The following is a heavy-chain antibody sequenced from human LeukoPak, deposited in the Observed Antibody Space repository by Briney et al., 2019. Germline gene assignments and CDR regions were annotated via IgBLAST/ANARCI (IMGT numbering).Heavy chain of an antibody. CDR2: MYYSGSI. CDR1: GGSIRTSSYY. D-gene: IGHD3-22*01. J-gene: IGHJ4*02. CDR3: ASQSSGHPNLNDY. Sequence: PSETLSLTCVVSGGSIRTSSYYWAWIRQPPGKGLEWIVSMYYSGSIYYNSSLKSRITVSAETSKNQLSLKLSSVTAADTAVYYCASQSSGHPNLNDYWGQGTLVTVSS. V-gene: IGHV4-39*01.